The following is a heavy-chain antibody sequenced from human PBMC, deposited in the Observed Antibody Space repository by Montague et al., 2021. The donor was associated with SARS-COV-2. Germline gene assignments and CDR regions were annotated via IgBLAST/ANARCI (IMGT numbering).Heavy chain of an antibody. CDR1: GGSISTDNW. Sequence: SETLSLTCAVSGGSISTDNWWSWVRRPPGKGLEWIGEIFHSGRTNYNPSLKSRVTISVDRSNNQFSLELSSVTAADTAIYYCARDSQRSYFDYWGQGILVTVSS. CDR2: IFHSGRT. J-gene: IGHJ4*02. D-gene: IGHD6-25*01. CDR3: ARDSQRSYFDY. V-gene: IGHV4-4*02.